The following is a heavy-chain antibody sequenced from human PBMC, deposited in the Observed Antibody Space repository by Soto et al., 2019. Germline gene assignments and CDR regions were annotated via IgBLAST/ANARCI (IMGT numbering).Heavy chain of an antibody. Sequence: SETLSLTCTVSVGSISGSSYYWGWIRQPPGKGLEWIGHIYYSGSTYYNPSLKSRVTISVDTSKNQFSLKLSSVTAADTAVYYCARVADCSGGSCYFSVDYWGQGTLVTVSS. V-gene: IGHV4-30-4*08. CDR1: VGSISGSSYY. J-gene: IGHJ4*02. CDR3: ARVADCSGGSCYFSVDY. D-gene: IGHD2-15*01. CDR2: IYYSGST.